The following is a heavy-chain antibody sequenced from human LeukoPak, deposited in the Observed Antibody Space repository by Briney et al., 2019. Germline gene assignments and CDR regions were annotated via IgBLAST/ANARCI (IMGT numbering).Heavy chain of an antibody. CDR2: IYYSGST. Sequence: PSETLSLTCTVSGGSISSSSYYWGWIRQPPGKGLEWIGSIYYSGSTYYNPSLKSRVTISVDTSRNQFSLKLSSVTAADTAVYYCARHGNDFWSGYRPYYYYYMDVWGKGTTVTVSS. V-gene: IGHV4-39*01. D-gene: IGHD3-3*01. J-gene: IGHJ6*03. CDR3: ARHGNDFWSGYRPYYYYYMDV. CDR1: GGSISSSSYY.